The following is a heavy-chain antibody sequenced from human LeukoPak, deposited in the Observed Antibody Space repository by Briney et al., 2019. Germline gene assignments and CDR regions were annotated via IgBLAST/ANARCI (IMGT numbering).Heavy chain of an antibody. Sequence: GGSLRLSCAASGFTVSRNYMSWVRQAPGKGLEWVSYISSSSSYIYYADSVKGRFTISRDNAKNSLYLQMNSLRAEDTAVYYCARDPAGFGEVDYYYMDVWGKGTTVTISS. CDR1: GFTVSRNY. V-gene: IGHV3-21*05. CDR3: ARDPAGFGEVDYYYMDV. D-gene: IGHD3-10*01. CDR2: ISSSSSYI. J-gene: IGHJ6*03.